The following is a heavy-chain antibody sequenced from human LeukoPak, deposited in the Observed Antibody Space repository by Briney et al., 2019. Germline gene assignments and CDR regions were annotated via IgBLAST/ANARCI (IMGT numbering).Heavy chain of an antibody. Sequence: ASVKVSRKASGGTFSSYAISWVRQAPGQGLEWMGGIIPIFGTANYAQKFQGRVTITTDESTSTAYMELSSLRSEDTAVYYCASLWSGYLDYWGQGTLVTVSS. D-gene: IGHD3-3*01. CDR2: IIPIFGTA. V-gene: IGHV1-69*05. CDR1: GGTFSSYA. J-gene: IGHJ4*02. CDR3: ASLWSGYLDY.